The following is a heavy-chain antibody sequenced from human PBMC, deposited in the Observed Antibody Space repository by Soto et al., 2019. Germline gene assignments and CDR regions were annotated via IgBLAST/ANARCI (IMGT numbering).Heavy chain of an antibody. J-gene: IGHJ6*02. V-gene: IGHV3-21*01. CDR2: ISSSSSYI. CDR3: ASGGLRFLEWLPNYYYGMDV. D-gene: IGHD3-3*01. Sequence: PGGSLRLSCAASGFTFSSHSMNWVRQAPGKGLEWVSSISSSSSYIYYADSVKGRFTISRDNAKNSLYLQMNSLRAEDTAVYYCASGGLRFLEWLPNYYYGMDVWGQGTTVTVSS. CDR1: GFTFSSHS.